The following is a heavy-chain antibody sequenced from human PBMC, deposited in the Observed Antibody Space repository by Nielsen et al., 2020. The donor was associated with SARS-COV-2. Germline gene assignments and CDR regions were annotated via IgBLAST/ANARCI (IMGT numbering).Heavy chain of an antibody. CDR1: GGSISSYY. CDR3: SRAGPPGSSVVTPFDY. CDR2: IYYSGST. D-gene: IGHD4-23*01. Sequence: SETLSLTCTVSGGSISSYYWSWIRQPPGKGLEWIGYIYYSGSTNYNPSLKSQVTISVDTSKNQFSLKLSSVTAADTAVYYCSRAGPPGSSVVTPFDYWGQGTLVTVSS. V-gene: IGHV4-59*12. J-gene: IGHJ4*02.